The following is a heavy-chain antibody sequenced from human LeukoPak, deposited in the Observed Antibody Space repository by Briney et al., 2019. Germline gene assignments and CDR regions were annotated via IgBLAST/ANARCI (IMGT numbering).Heavy chain of an antibody. D-gene: IGHD1-26*01. J-gene: IGHJ3*02. V-gene: IGHV3-23*01. Sequence: GGSLRLSCAASGFTFNNYALTWVRQTPGKGLECVSAISGDGVSPYYADSVRGRFTISRDNSKNTLYLQMNSLRAEDTAVYYCARPQGKGPIVGATGGLAFDIWGQGTMVTVSS. CDR2: ISGDGVSP. CDR3: ARPQGKGPIVGATGGLAFDI. CDR1: GFTFNNYA.